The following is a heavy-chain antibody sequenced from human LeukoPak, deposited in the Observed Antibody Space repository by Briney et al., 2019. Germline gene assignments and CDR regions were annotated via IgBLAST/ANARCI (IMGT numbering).Heavy chain of an antibody. CDR2: IKYDGDEE. J-gene: IGHJ4*02. CDR1: GFTFGDYA. CDR3: KSGGAAPGSFDN. Sequence: GGSLRLSCTASGFTFGDYAMSWFRQAPGKGLEWVANIKYDGDEEYYVDSVKGRFTISRDNAKNSVYLQLNSLRVEDTAVYYCKSGGAAPGSFDNWGQGTLVTVSP. V-gene: IGHV3-7*01. D-gene: IGHD1-1*01.